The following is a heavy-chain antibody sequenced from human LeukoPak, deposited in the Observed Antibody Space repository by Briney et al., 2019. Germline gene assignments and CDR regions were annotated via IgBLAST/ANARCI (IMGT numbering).Heavy chain of an antibody. D-gene: IGHD1-26*01. CDR1: GFTFTKCA. CDR3: AKFVGSLAIDY. CDR2: ISGSAGST. J-gene: IGHJ4*02. V-gene: IGHV3-23*01. Sequence: GGSLRLSCVASGFTFTKCAMSWIRQAPGEGLEWVSLISGSAGSTYYADSVKGRFTISRDNSKNTLYLQMNSLRAEDTAVYSCAKFVGSLAIDYWGQGTLVTVSS.